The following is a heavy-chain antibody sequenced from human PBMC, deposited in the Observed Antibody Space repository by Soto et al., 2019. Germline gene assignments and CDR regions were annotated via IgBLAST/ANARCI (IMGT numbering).Heavy chain of an antibody. CDR1: GGSISSSSYY. D-gene: IGHD6-13*01. V-gene: IGHV4-39*01. J-gene: IGHJ4*02. Sequence: SETLSLTCTVSGGSISSSSYYWGWIRKPPGKGLVWIGSIYYSGSTYYNTTHRSRVTIAVDTSKNQFSLKLGSVTAADTAVYYCASLNSSLIDYWGQGTPVTVSS. CDR2: IYYSGST. CDR3: ASLNSSLIDY.